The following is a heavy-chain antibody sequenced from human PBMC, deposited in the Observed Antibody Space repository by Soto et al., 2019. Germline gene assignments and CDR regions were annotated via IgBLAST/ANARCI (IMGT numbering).Heavy chain of an antibody. CDR1: GGTFSSYA. J-gene: IGHJ4*02. Sequence: SVKVSCKASGGTFSSYAIIWVRQAPGQGLEWMGGIIPIFGTANYAQKFQGRVTITADESTSTAYMELSSLRSEDTAVYYCVKPGSYSYYFDYWGQGTLVTVSS. CDR3: VKPGSYSYYFDY. CDR2: IIPIFGTA. V-gene: IGHV1-69*13. D-gene: IGHD1-26*01.